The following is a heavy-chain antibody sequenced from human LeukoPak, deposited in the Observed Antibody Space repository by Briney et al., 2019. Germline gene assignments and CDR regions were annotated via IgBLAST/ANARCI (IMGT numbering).Heavy chain of an antibody. D-gene: IGHD3-22*01. J-gene: IGHJ4*02. CDR2: ISAGGDNT. CDR1: GFTFSSHA. Sequence: GGSLRLSCAASGFTFSSHALSWVRQTPAKGLESVSSISAGGDNTHYADSVKGRFTISRDNSKNTLYLQMNSLRADDTAIYFCACLDSSGYYYGRLRYWGQGTPVTVSS. CDR3: ACLDSSGYYYGRLRY. V-gene: IGHV3-23*01.